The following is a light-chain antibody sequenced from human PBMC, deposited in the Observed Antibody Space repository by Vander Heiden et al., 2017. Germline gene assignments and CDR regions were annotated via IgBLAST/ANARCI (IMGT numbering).Light chain of an antibody. CDR1: QSVSSN. J-gene: IGKJ4*01. CDR2: GAS. Sequence: EIVMTQSPATLSVSPGERATLSCRASQSVSSNLAWYQQKPGQAPRLLIYGASTRATGIPARFSGSGSGTEFTLTISSLKSEDFAVYACQQYNNWQPLTCGGGTKVEIK. V-gene: IGKV3-15*01. CDR3: QQYNNWQPLT.